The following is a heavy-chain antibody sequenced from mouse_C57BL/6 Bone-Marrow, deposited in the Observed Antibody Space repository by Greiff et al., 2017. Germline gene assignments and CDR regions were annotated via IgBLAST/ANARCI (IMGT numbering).Heavy chain of an antibody. CDR3: ARFGWAWFAY. Sequence: VQLQQSGPVLVKPGASVKMSCKASGYTFTDYYMNWVKQSHGKSLEWIGVINPYNGGTSYNQKFKGKATLTVDKSSSTAYMALNSLTSEDSAVYYCARFGWAWFAYWGQGTLVTVSA. J-gene: IGHJ3*01. CDR2: INPYNGGT. CDR1: GYTFTDYY. D-gene: IGHD3-3*01. V-gene: IGHV1-19*01.